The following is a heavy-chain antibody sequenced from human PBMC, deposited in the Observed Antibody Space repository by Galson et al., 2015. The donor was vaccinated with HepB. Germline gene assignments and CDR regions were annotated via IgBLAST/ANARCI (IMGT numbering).Heavy chain of an antibody. CDR1: GGTFTTYY. Sequence: SVKVSCKASGGTFTTYYMHWVRQAPGQGLEWMGIINPTGDTTTYAQKFQGRVTVTRDTSTNTVYMELSSLRSEDAAVYYCARGYSSSYRIDYWGQGTLVTVSS. D-gene: IGHD6-13*01. V-gene: IGHV1-46*03. CDR2: INPTGDTT. CDR3: ARGYSSSYRIDY. J-gene: IGHJ4*02.